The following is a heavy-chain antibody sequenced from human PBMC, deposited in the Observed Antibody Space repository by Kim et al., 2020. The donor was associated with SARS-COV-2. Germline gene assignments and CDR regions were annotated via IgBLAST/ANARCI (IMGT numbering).Heavy chain of an antibody. CDR1: GFTFSSSW. CDR2: MNPDGSAK. J-gene: IGHJ4*02. CDR3: ARDPLWGALDY. V-gene: IGHV3-7*01. D-gene: IGHD3-10*01. Sequence: GGSLRLSCSASGFTFSSSWMTWVRQAPGKGLEWVAIMNPDGSAKDYVDSVKGRFTISKDNAKSSLYLEMNNLRAEDTAVYYFARDPLWGALDYLGQG.